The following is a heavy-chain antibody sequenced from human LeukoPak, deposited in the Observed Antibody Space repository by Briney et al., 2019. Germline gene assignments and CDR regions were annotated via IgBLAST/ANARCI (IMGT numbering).Heavy chain of an antibody. CDR1: GFTFSSYD. Sequence: GGSLRLSCAASGFTFSSYDMNWVRQAPGKGLEWVSYISSSGSSIYYADSVKGRFTISRDNAKNSLYLQMSSLRDEDTAVYYCARAAYSSGPDYWGQGTLVTVSS. V-gene: IGHV3-48*03. CDR3: ARAAYSSGPDY. D-gene: IGHD6-19*01. J-gene: IGHJ4*02. CDR2: ISSSGSSI.